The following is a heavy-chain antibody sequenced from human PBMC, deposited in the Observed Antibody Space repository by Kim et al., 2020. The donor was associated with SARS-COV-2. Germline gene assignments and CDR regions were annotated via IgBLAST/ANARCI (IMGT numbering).Heavy chain of an antibody. J-gene: IGHJ4*02. CDR2: ISYDGSNK. CDR1: GFTFSSYA. V-gene: IGHV3-30-3*01. CDR3: ARDPSGDYGDYYFDY. D-gene: IGHD4-17*01. Sequence: GGSLRLSCAASGFTFSSYAMHWVRQAPGKGLEWVAVISYDGSNKYYADSVKGRFTISRDNSKNTLYLQMNSLRAEDTAVYYCARDPSGDYGDYYFDYWGQGTLVTVSS.